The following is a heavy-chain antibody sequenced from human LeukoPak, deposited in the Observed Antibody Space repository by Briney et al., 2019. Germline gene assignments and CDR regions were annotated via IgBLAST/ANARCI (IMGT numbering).Heavy chain of an antibody. CDR1: GFTFSTYW. D-gene: IGHD2-15*01. Sequence: GGSLRLSCAASGFTFSTYWIHWVRQAPGKGLVWVSRINSDGSSTNYADSVKGRLTISRDNAKNTLYLQMNSLRVEDTAVYYCAREGRSGYCSGADCNTYYYYGMDVWGQGTTVTVSS. CDR2: INSDGSST. J-gene: IGHJ6*02. V-gene: IGHV3-74*01. CDR3: AREGRSGYCSGADCNTYYYYGMDV.